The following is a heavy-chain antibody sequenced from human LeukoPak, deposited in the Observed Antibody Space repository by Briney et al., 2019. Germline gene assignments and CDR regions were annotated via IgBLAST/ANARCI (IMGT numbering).Heavy chain of an antibody. CDR1: GGSISSTTYF. CDR2: IYYSGSP. V-gene: IGHV4-39*01. Sequence: SQTLSLTCTVSGGSISSTTYFWGWIRQPQGKGLEWIGSIYYSGSPYYNPSLKSRVTISVDTSKNQLSLRLSSVTAADTAAYYCARHWSWYVDYWGQGTLVTVSS. J-gene: IGHJ4*02. D-gene: IGHD6-13*01. CDR3: ARHWSWYVDY.